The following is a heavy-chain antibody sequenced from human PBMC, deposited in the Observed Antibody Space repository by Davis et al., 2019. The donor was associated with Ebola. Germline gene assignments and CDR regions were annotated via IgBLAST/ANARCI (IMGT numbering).Heavy chain of an antibody. CDR1: GFSFSSHW. J-gene: IGHJ5*02. V-gene: IGHV3-7*03. D-gene: IGHD3-16*01. CDR3: AREAVWRFDP. Sequence: PGGSLRPSCAASGFSFSSHWMSWVRQAPGKGLEWVSNIRQDGSEKHYVDSVKGRFTISRDNAKNSLYLQMNSLRAEDTAVYYCAREAVWRFDPWSQGTLVTVSS. CDR2: IRQDGSEK.